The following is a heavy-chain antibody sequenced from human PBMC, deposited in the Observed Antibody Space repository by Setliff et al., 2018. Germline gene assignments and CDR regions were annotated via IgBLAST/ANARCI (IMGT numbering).Heavy chain of an antibody. Sequence: GGSLRLSCAASGFSFSGSAVYWVRQASVKGLEWIGRIRGRTDNYATAYAASVRGRFTISRDNSENTLYLHMNSLKAEDTAIYYCLKGGWGATFHSWGQGTLVTVSS. V-gene: IGHV3-73*01. J-gene: IGHJ5*01. CDR3: LKGGWGATFHS. CDR1: GFSFSGSA. CDR2: IRGRTDNYAT. D-gene: IGHD1-26*01.